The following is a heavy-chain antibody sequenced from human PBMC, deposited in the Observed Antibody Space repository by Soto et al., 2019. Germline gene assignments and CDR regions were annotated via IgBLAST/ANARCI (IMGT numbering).Heavy chain of an antibody. Sequence: LVKVSCKASGGTFGIYVITWLRRAPGQGLEWLGGIIPILNSPAYAQKFQARVVITADEITNTAYMELNSLRFDDTAVYYCAREAPYCTSGTCPKFYDMDVWGQGTTVTVSS. CDR2: IIPILNSP. CDR3: AREAPYCTSGTCPKFYDMDV. CDR1: GGTFGIYV. D-gene: IGHD2-8*01. J-gene: IGHJ6*02. V-gene: IGHV1-69*01.